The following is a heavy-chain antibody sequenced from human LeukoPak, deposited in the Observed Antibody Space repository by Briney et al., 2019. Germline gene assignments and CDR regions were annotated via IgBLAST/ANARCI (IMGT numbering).Heavy chain of an antibody. CDR3: AREGRDYYDSSGYFLI. D-gene: IGHD3-22*01. CDR2: IYYSGST. Sequence: SGTLSLTCTVSGGSISSYYWSWIRQPPGKGLEWIGYIYYSGSTNYNPSLKSRVTISVDTSKNQFSLKLSSVTAADTAVYYCAREGRDYYDSSGYFLIWGQGTLVTVSS. CDR1: GGSISSYY. J-gene: IGHJ4*02. V-gene: IGHV4-59*01.